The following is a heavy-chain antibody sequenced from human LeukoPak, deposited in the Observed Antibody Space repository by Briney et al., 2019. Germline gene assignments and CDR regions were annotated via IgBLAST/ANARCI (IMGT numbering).Heavy chain of an antibody. V-gene: IGHV3-48*04. CDR3: ARDRGDFWSGYRAYFDY. CDR1: GFTFSSYS. CDR2: ISSSSSTI. D-gene: IGHD3-3*01. Sequence: GGSLRLSCAASGFTFSSYSMNWVRQAPGKGLEWVSYISSSSSTIYYADSVKGRFTISRDNAKNSLYLQMNSLRAEDTAVYYCARDRGDFWSGYRAYFDYWGQGTLVTVSS. J-gene: IGHJ4*02.